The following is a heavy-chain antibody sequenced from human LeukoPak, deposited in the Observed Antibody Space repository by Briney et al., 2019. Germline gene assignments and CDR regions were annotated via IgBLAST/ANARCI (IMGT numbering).Heavy chain of an antibody. CDR3: ARDPSGMALSDAFDI. CDR1: GFTFSSYS. CDR2: ISSSSSYI. J-gene: IGHJ3*02. D-gene: IGHD2/OR15-2a*01. Sequence: GGFLRLSCAASGFTFSSYSMNWVRQAPGKGLEWVSSISSSSSYIYYADSVKGRFTISRDNAKNSLYLQMNSLRAEDTAVYYCARDPSGMALSDAFDIWGQGTMVTVSS. V-gene: IGHV3-21*01.